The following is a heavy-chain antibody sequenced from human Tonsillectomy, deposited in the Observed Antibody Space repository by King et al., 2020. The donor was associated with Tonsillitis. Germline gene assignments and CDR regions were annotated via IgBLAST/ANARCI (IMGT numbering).Heavy chain of an antibody. CDR1: GYNFSSYG. CDR3: ARGIYGSGRYYIPQY. V-gene: IGHV3-33*01. Sequence: QVQLVESGGGVFQPGRSLRLSCAASGYNFSSYGMHWVLQAPGKGLEWVALIWYDGSKKNYVNSVKGRFTLSRDNSQNTLYLQMDTLRAEDTAVYYCARGIYGSGRYYIPQYWGQGTLVTVPS. D-gene: IGHD3-10*01. J-gene: IGHJ4*02. CDR2: IWYDGSKK.